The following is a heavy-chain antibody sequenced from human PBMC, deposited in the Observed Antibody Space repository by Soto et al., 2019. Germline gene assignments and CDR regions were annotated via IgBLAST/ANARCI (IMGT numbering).Heavy chain of an antibody. CDR1: GDSFNDYY. CDR3: ARESGGATATLDYYYFYMDV. CDR2: INPNGGVT. Sequence: VQLVQSGAEVRKPGASVTVSCRSSGDSFNDYYIHWVRQAPGQGFEWMGWINPNGGVTKYAQKFQGWVSMNRDTSIRTVYMQLSRLRSDDTAVYSCARESGGATATLDYYYFYMDVWGTGTTVTVSS. D-gene: IGHD5-12*01. J-gene: IGHJ6*03. V-gene: IGHV1-2*04.